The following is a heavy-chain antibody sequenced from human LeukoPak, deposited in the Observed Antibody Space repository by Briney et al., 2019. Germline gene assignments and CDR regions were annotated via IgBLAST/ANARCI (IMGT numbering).Heavy chain of an antibody. V-gene: IGHV4-59*01. Sequence: PSETLSLTCSVSGASITTYYWNWIRQSPGKGLEWIGYMYHTGTSDYNPSLQGRVTISLDTPNNKFSLTLTSVTAADTAVYYCATTRGYSTNDAFDIWGQGTRVSVSS. J-gene: IGHJ3*02. CDR3: ATTRGYSTNDAFDI. D-gene: IGHD5-18*01. CDR1: GASITTYY. CDR2: MYHTGTS.